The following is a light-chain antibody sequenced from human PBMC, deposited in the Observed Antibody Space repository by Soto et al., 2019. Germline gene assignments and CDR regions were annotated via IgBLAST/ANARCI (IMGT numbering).Light chain of an antibody. J-gene: IGLJ1*01. V-gene: IGLV2-14*01. CDR2: DVS. CDR1: SSDVGGYNY. CDR3: SSYTSSSIYV. Sequence: QSALTQPASVSGSPGQSITISCTGTSSDVGGYNYVSWYQQHPGKAPKLMIYDVSNRPSGVSNHFSGSKSGNTASLTISGLQAEDEADYYCSSYTSSSIYVFGTGTKVTV.